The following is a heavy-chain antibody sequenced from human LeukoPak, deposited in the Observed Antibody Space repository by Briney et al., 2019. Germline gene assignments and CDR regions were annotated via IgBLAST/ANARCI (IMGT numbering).Heavy chain of an antibody. V-gene: IGHV1-8*03. CDR2: MNPNSANT. D-gene: IGHD2-2*01. CDR3: ARAIRNQLLSDY. CDR1: GYTFSTYD. J-gene: IGHJ4*02. Sequence: GASVKVSCKTSGYTFSTYDMNWLRQAAGQGLEWMGWMNPNSANTGFAQKFQGRAAITRDTSTATAYLELSSLTSEDTAVYYCARAIRNQLLSDYWGQGTLVTVSS.